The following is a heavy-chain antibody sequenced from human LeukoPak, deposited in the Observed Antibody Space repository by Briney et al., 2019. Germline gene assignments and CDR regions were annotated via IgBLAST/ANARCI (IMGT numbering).Heavy chain of an antibody. D-gene: IGHD5-18*01. J-gene: IGHJ4*02. CDR2: IYYSGST. CDR1: GGSISSYY. CDR3: ARESEVDTAMVTDY. Sequence: PSETLYLTCTVSGGSISSYYWSWIRQPPGKGLEWIGYIYYSGSTNYNPSLKSRVTISVDTSKNQFSLKLSSVTAADTAVYYCARESEVDTAMVTDYWGQGTLVTVSS. V-gene: IGHV4-59*01.